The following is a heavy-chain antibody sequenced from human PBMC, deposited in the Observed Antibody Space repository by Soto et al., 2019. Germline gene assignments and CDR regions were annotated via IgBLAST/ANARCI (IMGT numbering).Heavy chain of an antibody. CDR2: IRSKAYGGTT. CDR1: GFTFGDYA. D-gene: IGHD5-12*01. J-gene: IGHJ3*02. CDR3: TRDSLYSGYVQEAFDI. Sequence: GGSLRLSCTASGFTFGDYAMSWFRQAPGKGLEWVGFIRSKAYGGTTEYAASVKGRLTISRDDSKSIAYLQMNSLKTEDTAVYYCTRDSLYSGYVQEAFDIWGQGTMVTVSS. V-gene: IGHV3-49*03.